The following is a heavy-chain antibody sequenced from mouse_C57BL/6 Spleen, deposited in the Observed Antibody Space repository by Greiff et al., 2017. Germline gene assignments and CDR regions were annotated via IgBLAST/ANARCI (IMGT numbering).Heavy chain of an antibody. CDR1: GFTFSSYG. D-gene: IGHD1-1*01. J-gene: IGHJ4*01. V-gene: IGHV5-6*02. CDR3: ARGAVVATGAMDY. Sequence: DVKLQESGGDLVKPGGSLKLSCAASGFTFSSYGMSWVRQTPDKRLEWVATISSGGSYTYYPDSVKGRFTISRDNAKNTLYLQMSSLKSEDTAMYYCARGAVVATGAMDYWGQGTSVTVSS. CDR2: ISSGGSYT.